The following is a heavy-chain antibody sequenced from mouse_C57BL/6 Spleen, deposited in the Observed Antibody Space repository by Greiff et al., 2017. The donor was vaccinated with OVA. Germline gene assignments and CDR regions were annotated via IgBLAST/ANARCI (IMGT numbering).Heavy chain of an antibody. CDR2: IDPSDSYT. CDR1: GYTFTSYW. CDR3: ARLHYYGSMLYAMDY. D-gene: IGHD1-1*01. V-gene: IGHV1-50*01. Sequence: LQQPGAELVKPGASVKLSCKASGYTFTSYWMQWVKQRPGQGLEWIGEIDPSDSYTNYNQKFKGKATLTVDTSSSTAYMQLSSLTSEDSAVYYCARLHYYGSMLYAMDYWGQGTSVTVSS. J-gene: IGHJ4*01.